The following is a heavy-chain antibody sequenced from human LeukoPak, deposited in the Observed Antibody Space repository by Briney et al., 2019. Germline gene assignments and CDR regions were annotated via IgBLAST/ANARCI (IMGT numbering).Heavy chain of an antibody. J-gene: IGHJ6*02. CDR1: GFTFSNYN. D-gene: IGHD3-10*01. CDR3: ARALWSGPVYYGMDV. CDR2: ISSTSSYI. Sequence: GGSLRLSCAASGFTFSNYNFYWVRKAPGKGLEWVSSISSTSSYIYYADSMKGRFTISRDNAKNSLYLQMNSLRAEDTAVYYCARALWSGPVYYGMDVWGQGTTVTVSS. V-gene: IGHV3-21*01.